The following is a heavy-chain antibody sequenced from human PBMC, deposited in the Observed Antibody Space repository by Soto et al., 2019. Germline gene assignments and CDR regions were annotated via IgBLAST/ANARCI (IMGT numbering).Heavy chain of an antibody. Sequence: GGSLRLSCAASGFTFSSYWMHWVRQAPGKGLVWVSRINSDGSSTSYADSVKGRFTISRDNAKNTMYLQMNSLRAEDTAVYDCAILEVGVVFAAPYLAFDYWGQGTLVTVSS. CDR3: AILEVGVVFAAPYLAFDY. D-gene: IGHD2-15*01. CDR2: INSDGSST. CDR1: GFTFSSYW. V-gene: IGHV3-74*01. J-gene: IGHJ4*02.